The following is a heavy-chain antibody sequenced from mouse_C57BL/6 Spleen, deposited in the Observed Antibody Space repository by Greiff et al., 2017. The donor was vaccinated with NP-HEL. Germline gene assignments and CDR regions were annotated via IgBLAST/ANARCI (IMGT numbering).Heavy chain of an antibody. J-gene: IGHJ3*01. V-gene: IGHV1-64*01. CDR3: AFATILAPAWFAY. CDR1: GYTFTSYW. D-gene: IGHD1-1*02. Sequence: VQLQQPGAELVKPGASVKLSCKASGYTFTSYWMHWVKQRPGQGLEWIGMFHPYSGSTNYNEKFKSKATLTVDKSSSTAYMPLSSLPSEDPAVYDCAFATILAPAWFAYWGQGTLVTVSA. CDR2: FHPYSGST.